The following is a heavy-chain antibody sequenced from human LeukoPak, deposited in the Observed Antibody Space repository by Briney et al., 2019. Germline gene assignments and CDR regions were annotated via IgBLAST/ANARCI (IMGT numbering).Heavy chain of an antibody. J-gene: IGHJ4*02. CDR1: GASINFYY. D-gene: IGHD4-11*01. CDR3: ARHGGTRVTLVEVYYFDY. Sequence: PSETLSLTCTVSGASINFYYWSWVRQPAGKGLEWIGRIYSSGGTDYNPSLKSRLTMSVDTSKNQFSLKLSSVTAADTAVYYCARHGGTRVTLVEVYYFDYWGQGTLVTVSS. CDR2: IYSSGGT. V-gene: IGHV4-4*07.